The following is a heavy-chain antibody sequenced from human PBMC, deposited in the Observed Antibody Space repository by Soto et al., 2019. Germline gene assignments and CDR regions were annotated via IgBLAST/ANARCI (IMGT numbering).Heavy chain of an antibody. CDR1: GYTFTGYY. D-gene: IGHD6-19*01. CDR2: INPNSGGT. CDR3: ARDRTHSGWYGRTYYYGMDV. Sequence: ASVKVSCKASGYTFTGYYMHWVRQAPGQGLEWMGWINPNSGGTNYAQKFQGWVTMTRDTSISTAYMELSRLRSDDTAVYYCARDRTHSGWYGRTYYYGMDVWGQGTTVTVSS. V-gene: IGHV1-2*04. J-gene: IGHJ6*02.